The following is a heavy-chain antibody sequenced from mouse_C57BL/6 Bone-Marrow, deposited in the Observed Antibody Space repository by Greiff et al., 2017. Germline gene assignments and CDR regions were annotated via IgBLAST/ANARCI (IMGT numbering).Heavy chain of an antibody. Sequence: VQLQQPGAELVRPGSSVKLSCKASGYTFTSSWLDWVKQRPGQGLEWLCNIYPSDSETHYTQKFKDKATLTVDKASSTAYMQLSSLTSEDSAVYYCARGGFAYWGQGTLVTVSA. CDR3: ARGGFAY. CDR1: GYTFTSSW. J-gene: IGHJ3*01. CDR2: IYPSDSET. V-gene: IGHV1-61*01.